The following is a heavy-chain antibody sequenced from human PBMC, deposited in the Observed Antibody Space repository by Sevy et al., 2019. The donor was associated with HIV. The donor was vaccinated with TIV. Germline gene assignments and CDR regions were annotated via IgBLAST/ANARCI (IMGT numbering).Heavy chain of an antibody. J-gene: IGHJ6*02. CDR3: ARGRVAVLRFLEWYPLGYCGMDV. Sequence: ASVKVSCKASGYTFTSYDINWVRQATGQGLEWMGWMNPNSGNTGYAPKFQGRVTMTRNTSISTAYMELSSLRSEDTAVYYCARGRVAVLRFLEWYPLGYCGMDVWGQGTTVTVSS. D-gene: IGHD3-3*01. CDR2: MNPNSGNT. CDR1: GYTFTSYD. V-gene: IGHV1-8*01.